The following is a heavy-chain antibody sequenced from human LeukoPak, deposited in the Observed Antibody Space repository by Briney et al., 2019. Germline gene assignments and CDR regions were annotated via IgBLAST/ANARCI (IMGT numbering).Heavy chain of an antibody. CDR3: ARVNSGWYYFDY. V-gene: IGHV4-38-2*02. D-gene: IGHD6-19*01. CDR1: GYSISSGYY. J-gene: IGHJ4*02. CDR2: IYHSGST. Sequence: SETLSLTCTVSGYSISSGYYWGWIRQPPGKGLEWIGSIYHSGSTYYNPSLKSRVTISVDTSKNQFSLKLSSVTAADTAVYYCARVNSGWYYFDYWGQGTLVTVSS.